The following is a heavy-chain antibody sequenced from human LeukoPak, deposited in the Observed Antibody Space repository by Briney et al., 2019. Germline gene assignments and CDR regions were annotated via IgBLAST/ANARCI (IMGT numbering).Heavy chain of an antibody. CDR3: ARDDTSGYSSGWYQDYYYYGMDV. Sequence: GASVKVSCKASGGTFSSYAISWERQAPGQGLEWMGGIIPIFGTANYAQKFQGRVTITADESTSTAYMELSSLRSEDTAVYYCARDDTSGYSSGWYQDYYYYGMDVWGQGTTVTVSS. CDR1: GGTFSSYA. V-gene: IGHV1-69*13. J-gene: IGHJ6*02. D-gene: IGHD6-19*01. CDR2: IIPIFGTA.